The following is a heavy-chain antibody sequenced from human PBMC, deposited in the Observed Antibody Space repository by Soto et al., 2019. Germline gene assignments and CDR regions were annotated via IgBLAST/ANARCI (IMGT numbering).Heavy chain of an antibody. D-gene: IGHD3-16*01. CDR2: IWYDGSNK. J-gene: IGHJ3*02. V-gene: IGHV3-33*01. CDR3: ARRWGYDAFDI. Sequence: QVQLVESGGGVVQPGRSLRLSWAASGFTFSSYGMHWVRQAPGKGLEWVAVIWYDGSNKYYADSVKGRFTISRDNSKNQLYLQMNSLRAEDPAVYYCARRWGYDAFDIWGQGTMVTVSS. CDR1: GFTFSSYG.